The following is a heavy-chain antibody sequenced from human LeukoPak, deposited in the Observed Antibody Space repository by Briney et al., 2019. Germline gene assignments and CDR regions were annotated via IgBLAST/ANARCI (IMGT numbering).Heavy chain of an antibody. Sequence: SETLSLTCTVSGGFISSYYWSWFRQPPGKGLEWFGYIYYSGRTNYNPPLKSRVTISVDTSNNQFSLKLSSLTAADTAVYYCARDWTLGPDIYSSSLPGGWFYPWGQGTLVTVSS. CDR2: IYYSGRT. V-gene: IGHV4-59*01. CDR3: ARDWTLGPDIYSSSLPGGWFYP. J-gene: IGHJ5*02. D-gene: IGHD6-13*01. CDR1: GGFISSYY.